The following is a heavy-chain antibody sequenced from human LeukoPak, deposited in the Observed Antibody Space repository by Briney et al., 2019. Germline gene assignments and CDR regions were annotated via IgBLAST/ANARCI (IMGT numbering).Heavy chain of an antibody. CDR1: GSSISSTSYY. D-gene: IGHD3-10*01. J-gene: IGHJ5*02. Sequence: SETLSLTCTVSGSSISSTSYYWGWIRQPPGKGLEWIGSIYSSATTYNNPSLKSRVTISVDTSKNQLSLKLSSVTPADTAVYYCARRIGRGYYYGLGTNNWFDPWGQGTLVTVSS. CDR2: IYSSATT. V-gene: IGHV4-39*07. CDR3: ARRIGRGYYYGLGTNNWFDP.